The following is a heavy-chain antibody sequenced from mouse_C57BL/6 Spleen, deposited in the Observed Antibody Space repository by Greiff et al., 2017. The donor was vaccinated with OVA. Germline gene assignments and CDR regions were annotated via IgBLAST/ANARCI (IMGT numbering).Heavy chain of an antibody. V-gene: IGHV5-9-1*02. Sequence: EVQLVESGEGLVKPGGSLKLSCAASGFTFSSYAMSWVRQTPEKRLEWVAYISSGGDYLYYADTVKGRFTISRDNARNTLYLQMSSLKSEDTAMYYCTRDEGITTVTSFDYWGQGTTLTVSS. CDR2: ISSGGDYL. J-gene: IGHJ2*01. CDR3: TRDEGITTVTSFDY. D-gene: IGHD1-2*01. CDR1: GFTFSSYA.